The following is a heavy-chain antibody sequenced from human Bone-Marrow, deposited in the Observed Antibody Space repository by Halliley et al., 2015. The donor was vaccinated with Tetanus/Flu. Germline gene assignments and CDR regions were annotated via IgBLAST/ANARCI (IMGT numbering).Heavy chain of an antibody. CDR2: SNHSGTS. CDR3: ARVHHNWFVP. J-gene: IGHJ5*02. V-gene: IGHV4-34*01. Sequence: TLSLTCDVYGGSFSLYFWTWVRQPPGKGLEWIGESNHSGTSTYNSSLESRVTISVDTSKNQFSLKLTSVTAADTAVYYCARVHHNWFVPWGQGTLVTVSS. CDR1: GGSFSLYF.